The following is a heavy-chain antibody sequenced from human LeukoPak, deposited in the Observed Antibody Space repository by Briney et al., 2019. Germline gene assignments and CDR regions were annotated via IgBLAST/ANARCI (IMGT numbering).Heavy chain of an antibody. Sequence: PSETLSLTCTVSGGSISSSSYYWGWIRQPPGKGLEWIGSIYYSGSTYYNPSLKSRVTISVDTSKNQFSLKLSSVTAADTAVYYSATEDPVRGYAFHIWGQGTMVTVSS. J-gene: IGHJ3*02. CDR1: GGSISSSSYY. V-gene: IGHV4-39*07. CDR2: IYYSGST. CDR3: ATEDPVRGYAFHI. D-gene: IGHD3-10*01.